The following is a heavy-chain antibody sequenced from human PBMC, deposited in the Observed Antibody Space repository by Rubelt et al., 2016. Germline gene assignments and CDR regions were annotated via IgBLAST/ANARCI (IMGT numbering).Heavy chain of an antibody. CDR2: IYYSGST. D-gene: IGHD3-3*01. CDR1: GGSISSYY. V-gene: IGHV4-59*01. Sequence: QVQLQESGPGLVKPSETLSLTCTVSGGSISSYYWSWIRQPPGKGLEWIGCIYYSGSTNYNPSLKSRVTISVDTSKNQFSLKLSSVTAADTAVYYCAGGITIFGVASGYFDYWGQGTLVTVSS. CDR3: AGGITIFGVASGYFDY. J-gene: IGHJ4*02.